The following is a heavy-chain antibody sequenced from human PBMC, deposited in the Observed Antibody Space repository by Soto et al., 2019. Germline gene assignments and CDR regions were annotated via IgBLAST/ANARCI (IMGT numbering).Heavy chain of an antibody. D-gene: IGHD1-20*01. CDR3: AKDSGCVNNACAYDP. Sequence: GGSLRLSCAGSGFSFSDYTMNWVRQAPGKGLEWVSSISRGSDYIFYADTVKGRFTISRDNARNSLYLQMSSLRAEDTAVYYCAKDSGCVNNACAYDPWGQGTLVTVSS. CDR2: ISRGSDYI. CDR1: GFSFSDYT. V-gene: IGHV3-21*01. J-gene: IGHJ5*02.